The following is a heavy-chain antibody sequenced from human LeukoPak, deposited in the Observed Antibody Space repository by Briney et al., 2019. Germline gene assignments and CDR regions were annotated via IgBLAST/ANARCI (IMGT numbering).Heavy chain of an antibody. Sequence: PSETLSLTCTASGGSISSYYWSWIRQPAGKGLEWIGRIYTSGSTNYNPSLKSRVTLSVDTSKNQFSLKLSSVTAADTAVYYCARDLDYGDYFGWFDPWGQGTLVTVSS. D-gene: IGHD4-17*01. CDR3: ARDLDYGDYFGWFDP. CDR1: GGSISSYY. J-gene: IGHJ5*02. CDR2: IYTSGST. V-gene: IGHV4-4*07.